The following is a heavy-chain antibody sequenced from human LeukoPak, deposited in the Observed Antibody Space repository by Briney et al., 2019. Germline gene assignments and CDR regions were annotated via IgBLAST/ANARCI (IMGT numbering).Heavy chain of an antibody. CDR1: GFTFSSYA. Sequence: GSLRLSCAASGFTFSSYAMSWVRQAPGKGLEWVSGISGSGSSTYYADSVKGRFTISRDNSKNTLYLQMNSLRAEDTAVYSCAKDNGDSYGRYYFDYWGQGTLVTVSS. CDR3: AKDNGDSYGRYYFDY. CDR2: ISGSGSST. D-gene: IGHD5-18*01. J-gene: IGHJ4*02. V-gene: IGHV3-23*01.